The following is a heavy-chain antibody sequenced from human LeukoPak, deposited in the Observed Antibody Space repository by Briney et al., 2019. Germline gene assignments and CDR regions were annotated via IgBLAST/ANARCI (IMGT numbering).Heavy chain of an antibody. CDR3: ARIYGSGSYYPPDY. J-gene: IGHJ4*02. Sequence: GGSLRLSCAASGFTVSSNYMSWVRQAPGKGLEWVSVIYSGGSTYYADSVKGRFTISRDNSKNTLYLQMNSLRAEDTAVYYCARIYGSGSYYPPDYWGQRTLVTVSS. V-gene: IGHV3-53*01. D-gene: IGHD3-10*01. CDR2: IYSGGST. CDR1: GFTVSSNY.